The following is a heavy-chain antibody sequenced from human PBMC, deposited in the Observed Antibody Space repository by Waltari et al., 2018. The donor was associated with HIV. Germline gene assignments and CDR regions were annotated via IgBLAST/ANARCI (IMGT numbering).Heavy chain of an antibody. CDR1: GGSISSGYYY. J-gene: IGHJ2*01. CDR2: VYTSGST. Sequence: QVQLRESGPGLVKPSQTLSLTCTVSGGSISSGYYYWSWIRQPAGKGLEWIGRVYTSGSTNYNPSLKSRVTISVDTSNNQFSLKLSSVTDADTAVYYCARALDYYESGSFPWWFFDLWGRGTLVTVTS. CDR3: ARALDYYESGSFPWWFFDL. V-gene: IGHV4-61*02. D-gene: IGHD3-10*01.